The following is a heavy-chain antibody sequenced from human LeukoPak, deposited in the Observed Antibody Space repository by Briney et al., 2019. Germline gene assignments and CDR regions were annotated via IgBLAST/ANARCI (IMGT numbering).Heavy chain of an antibody. CDR1: GFTFSSYA. V-gene: IGHV3-23*01. CDR2: ISGSGVST. J-gene: IGHJ5*02. CDR3: AEGATWFDP. Sequence: PGGSLRLSCAVSGFTFSSYAMSWVRQAPGKGLEWVSAISGSGVSTYYADSVKGRFTISRDNSKHTLYLQMNILRAEDTAVYYCAEGATWFDPWGQGTLVTVSS.